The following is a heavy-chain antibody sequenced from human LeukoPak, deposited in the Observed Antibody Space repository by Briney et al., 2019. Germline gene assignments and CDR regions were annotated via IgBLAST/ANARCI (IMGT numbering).Heavy chain of an antibody. CDR3: AREGGFYRPLDY. J-gene: IGHJ4*02. Sequence: SETLSLTCGVSGGSVSSTNWWTWIRPPPGKGLEWIGEVHLDGRTNFNPSLKSRLTMSVDLSENHVSLKLTSVTAADTAVYYCAREGGFYRPLDYSGQGTLVTVSS. V-gene: IGHV4-4*02. D-gene: IGHD6-25*01. CDR2: VHLDGRT. CDR1: GGSVSSTNW.